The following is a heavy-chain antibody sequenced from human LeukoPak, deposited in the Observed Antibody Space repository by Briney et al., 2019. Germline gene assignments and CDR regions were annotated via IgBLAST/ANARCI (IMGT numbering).Heavy chain of an antibody. CDR2: FYHSGST. CDR1: GGSISSSNW. D-gene: IGHD7-27*01. J-gene: IGHJ3*02. Sequence: PSGTLSLTCAVSGGSISSSNWWSWVRQPPGKGLEWIGEFYHSGSTNYNPSLKSRVTISVDTSKNQFSLKLSSVTAADTAVYYCATGHMTNDAFDIWGQGTMVTVSS. V-gene: IGHV4-4*02. CDR3: ATGHMTNDAFDI.